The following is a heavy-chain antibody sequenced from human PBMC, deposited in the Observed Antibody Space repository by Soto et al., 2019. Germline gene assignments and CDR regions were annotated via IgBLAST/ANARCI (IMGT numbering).Heavy chain of an antibody. Sequence: QLQLQESGPGLVKPSETLSLTCTVSGGSISSSRYYWGWIRQPPGKGLEWIGSIYYSGSTYYNPSLKSRVTISVDTSKNQFSLKLNSVTAADTAVYYCARHDRADGSSSFDYWGQGTLVTVSS. CDR2: IYYSGST. J-gene: IGHJ4*02. CDR3: ARHDRADGSSSFDY. V-gene: IGHV4-39*01. CDR1: GGSISSSRYY. D-gene: IGHD6-6*01.